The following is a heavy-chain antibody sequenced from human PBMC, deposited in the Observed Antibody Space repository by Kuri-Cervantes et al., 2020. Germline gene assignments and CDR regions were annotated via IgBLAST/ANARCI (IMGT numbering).Heavy chain of an antibody. CDR2: INSDGSST. D-gene: IGHD2-15*01. V-gene: IGHV3-74*01. Sequence: GSLRLSCAASGFTFSSYWMHWVRQAPGKGLVWVSRINSDGSSTSYADSVKGRFTISRENAKNSLYLQMNSLRAGDTAVYYCARDRMGYYYYGMDVWGQGTTVTVSS. J-gene: IGHJ6*02. CDR3: ARDRMGYYYYGMDV. CDR1: GFTFSSYW.